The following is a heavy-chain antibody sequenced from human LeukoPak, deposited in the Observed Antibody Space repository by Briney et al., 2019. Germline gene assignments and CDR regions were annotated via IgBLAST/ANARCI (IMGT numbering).Heavy chain of an antibody. V-gene: IGHV3-9*01. CDR1: GFTFDDYA. CDR2: ISWNNGSI. Sequence: PGGSLRLSCAASGFTFDDYAMHWVRQAPGKGLEWVSGISWNNGSIVYADSVNGRFTISRDNAKNSLYLQMNSLRAEDTALYYCAKDVRAADYYYYGMDVWGQGTTVTVSS. J-gene: IGHJ6*02. CDR3: AKDVRAADYYYYGMDV. D-gene: IGHD6-13*01.